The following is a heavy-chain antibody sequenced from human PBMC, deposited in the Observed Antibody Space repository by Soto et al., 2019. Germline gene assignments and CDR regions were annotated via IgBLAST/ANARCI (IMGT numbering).Heavy chain of an antibody. V-gene: IGHV4-31*03. CDR1: SGSIRSDAYY. J-gene: IGHJ4*02. CDR2: IFYRGNA. CDR3: ARSVGYGSSGSCYELDY. D-gene: IGHD2-15*01. Sequence: SETLSLTCTVSSGSIRSDAYYWNWIRQHPGKGLEWIGYIFYRGNAYYNPSLKSRVTISVDTSKNQFSLKLNSVTAADTAVYYCARSVGYGSSGSCYELDYWGQGALVTVSS.